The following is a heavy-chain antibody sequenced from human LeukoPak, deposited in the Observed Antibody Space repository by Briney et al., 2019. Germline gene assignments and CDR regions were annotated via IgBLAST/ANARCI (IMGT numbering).Heavy chain of an antibody. D-gene: IGHD2-2*01. V-gene: IGHV3-7*01. CDR3: ARGYKLVPAAKYGMDV. Sequence: GGSLRLSCAASGFTLGDYWMSWARQAPGKGLEWVANIKQDGSEKYYVDSVKGRFTISRDNAKNSLYLQMNSPRAEDTAVYYCARGYKLVPAAKYGMDVWGQGTTVTVSS. J-gene: IGHJ6*02. CDR1: GFTLGDYW. CDR2: IKQDGSEK.